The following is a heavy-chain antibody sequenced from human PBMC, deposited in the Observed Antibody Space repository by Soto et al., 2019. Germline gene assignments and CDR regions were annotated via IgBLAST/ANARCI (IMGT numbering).Heavy chain of an antibody. D-gene: IGHD5-18*01. CDR1: GYAFPGYY. V-gene: IGHV1-2*02. CDR3: ATRYSYVHF. CDR2: INPNSGDT. J-gene: IGHJ4*02. Sequence: ASVQVSFKSSGYAFPGYYIHWVRQAPGQGLEWMGWINPNSGDTNYAQKFQGRVTMTRDTSFSTAYMELSSLRSDDTAVYYCATRYSYVHFWGQGTLVTVSS.